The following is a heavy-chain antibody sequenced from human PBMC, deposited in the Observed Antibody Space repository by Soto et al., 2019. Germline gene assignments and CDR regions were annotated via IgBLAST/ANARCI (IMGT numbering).Heavy chain of an antibody. J-gene: IGHJ6*02. CDR2: IFYTGST. CDR3: ARVLRGGSYGMDV. Sequence: QVQLQESGPGLVKPSQTLSLTCTVSGGSISSGGYYWSWIRQHPGKGLEWIGYIFYTGSTYYNPSLKSQETISLDTPKNPFSLKLSSVTASDTAVYYCARVLRGGSYGMDVCGQGTTVTVSS. V-gene: IGHV4-31*01. D-gene: IGHD3-10*01. CDR1: GGSISSGGYY.